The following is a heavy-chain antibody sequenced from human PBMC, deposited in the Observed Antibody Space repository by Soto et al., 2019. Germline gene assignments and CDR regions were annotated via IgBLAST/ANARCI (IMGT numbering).Heavy chain of an antibody. CDR1: GYTFSTYA. Sequence: QVQVVQSGAEVKKPGASVKVSCKASGYTFSTYAIHWVRQAPGQSLEWMGWLNGGTGQTRYSQRFQDSVTITRDTSASTAYMEVSSLRPEDTAVYYCARGKGMEENYYYYGMDIWGQGTTVTVSS. D-gene: IGHD1-1*01. V-gene: IGHV1-3*01. CDR3: ARGKGMEENYYYYGMDI. CDR2: LNGGTGQT. J-gene: IGHJ6*02.